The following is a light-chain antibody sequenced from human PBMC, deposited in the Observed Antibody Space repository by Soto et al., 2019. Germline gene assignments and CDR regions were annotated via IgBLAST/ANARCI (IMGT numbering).Light chain of an antibody. CDR1: QSISSW. CDR2: KAS. Sequence: MQIAQSRSALSPSLGQRFTIPCRASQSISSWLAWYQQKKGKAPKGLIYKASTLESGAPSRFSGSGYGTEFTLTISSLQTDDFATYYCQQYYSYPWTFGQGTKVDIK. V-gene: IGKV1-5*03. CDR3: QQYYSYPWT. J-gene: IGKJ1*01.